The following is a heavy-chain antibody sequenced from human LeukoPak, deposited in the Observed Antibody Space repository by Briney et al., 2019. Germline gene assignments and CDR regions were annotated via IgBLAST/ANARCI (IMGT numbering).Heavy chain of an antibody. J-gene: IGHJ4*02. V-gene: IGHV4-34*01. CDR1: GGSFSGYY. CDR3: ARGERDGYNC. Sequence: SETLSLTCAVYGGSFSGYYWSWIRQPPGKGLEWIGEINHSGSTNYNPSLKSRVTISVDTSKNQFSLKLSSATAADTAVYYCARGERDGYNCWGQGTLVTVSS. CDR2: INHSGST. D-gene: IGHD5-24*01.